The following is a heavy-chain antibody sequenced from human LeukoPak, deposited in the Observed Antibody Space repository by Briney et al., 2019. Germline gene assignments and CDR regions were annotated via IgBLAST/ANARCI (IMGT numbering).Heavy chain of an antibody. V-gene: IGHV4-34*01. J-gene: IGHJ5*02. CDR1: GGSFSGYY. Sequence: SETLSLTCAVYGGSFSGYYWSWIRQPPGKGLEWIGEIDHSGSTNYNPSLKSRVTISVDTSKNQFSLELSSVTAADTAVYYCARGPGTIDPWGQGILVTVSS. CDR3: ARGPGTIDP. D-gene: IGHD1-1*01. CDR2: IDHSGST.